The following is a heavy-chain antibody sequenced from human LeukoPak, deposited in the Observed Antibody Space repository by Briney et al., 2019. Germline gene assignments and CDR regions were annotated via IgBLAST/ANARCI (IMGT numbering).Heavy chain of an antibody. V-gene: IGHV3-48*01. CDR3: ANEAFDI. J-gene: IGHJ3*02. Sequence: PGGPLRLSCAASGFSFSRNSMNWVRQAPGKGLEWVSYISSSSSTIYYADSVKGRFTISRDNAKNSLYLQMNSLRAEDTAVYYCANEAFDIWGQGTMVTVSS. CDR1: GFSFSRNS. CDR2: ISSSSSTI.